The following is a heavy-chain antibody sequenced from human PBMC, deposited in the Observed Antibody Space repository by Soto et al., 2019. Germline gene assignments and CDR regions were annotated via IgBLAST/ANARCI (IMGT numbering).Heavy chain of an antibody. D-gene: IGHD5-18*01. J-gene: IGHJ4*02. CDR3: ARLVDTADFDY. V-gene: IGHV1-69*02. CDR1: GGTFRSYT. Sequence: QVQLVQSGAEVKKPGSSVKVSCKASGGTFRSYTISWVRQAPGQGLEWMGRIIPILGIANYAQKFQGRVTMTADKSTSTAYMELSSLRSEDTAVYYCARLVDTADFDYWGQGTLVTVSS. CDR2: IIPILGIA.